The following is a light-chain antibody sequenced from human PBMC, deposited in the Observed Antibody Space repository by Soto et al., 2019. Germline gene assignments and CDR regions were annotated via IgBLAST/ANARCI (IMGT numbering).Light chain of an antibody. V-gene: IGKV3-15*01. CDR2: GAS. Sequence: EIVMTQSPATLSVSPGETATLSCRASQSVSSNLAWYHQKPGQAPRLLIYGASTRATGIPARFSGSGSGTEFTLTISSLQSEAFAVYYCQQYNHFWTFGQGNKVEIK. CDR1: QSVSSN. J-gene: IGKJ1*01. CDR3: QQYNHFWT.